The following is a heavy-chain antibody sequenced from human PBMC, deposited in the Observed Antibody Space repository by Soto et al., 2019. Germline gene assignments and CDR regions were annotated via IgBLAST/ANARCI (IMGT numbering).Heavy chain of an antibody. CDR3: AGEHYDILTGYWGDY. J-gene: IGHJ4*02. V-gene: IGHV1-69*08. D-gene: IGHD3-9*01. CDR2: IIPILGIA. Sequence: QVQLVQSGAEVKKPGSSVKVSCKASGGTFSSYTISWVRQAPGQGLEWMGRIIPILGIANYAQKFQGRVTITADKSTRTAYMELSSLRSEDTAVYYCAGEHYDILTGYWGDYWGQGTLVTVSS. CDR1: GGTFSSYT.